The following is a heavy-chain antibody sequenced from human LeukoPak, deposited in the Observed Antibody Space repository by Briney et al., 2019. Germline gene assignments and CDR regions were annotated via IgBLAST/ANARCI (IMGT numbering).Heavy chain of an antibody. J-gene: IGHJ3*02. V-gene: IGHV3-7*03. D-gene: IGHD1-26*01. CDR1: GFTFSNYW. Sequence: GGSLRLSCAASGFTFSNYWMSWVRQAPGKGLEWVANIKQDGSEKYYVDSVKGRFTISRDNAKNSLYLQMNSLRAEDTAVYYCAKDGSSTLDAFDIWGQGTMVTVSS. CDR2: IKQDGSEK. CDR3: AKDGSSTLDAFDI.